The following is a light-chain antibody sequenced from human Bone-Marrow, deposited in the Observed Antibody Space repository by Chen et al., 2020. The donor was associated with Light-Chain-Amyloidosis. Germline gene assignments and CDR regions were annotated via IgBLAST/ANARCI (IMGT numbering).Light chain of an antibody. V-gene: IGLV2-14*01. J-gene: IGLJ1*01. CDR1: SSDVGGDNH. Sequence: QSALTQPAAVSGSPGQSITISCTGTSSDVGGDNHVSWYQQHPDKAPKLMIYEVTNRPSWVPDRFSGSKSDNTASLTISGLKTEDEADYFCSSYTSTNTLVFGSGTRVTVL. CDR2: EVT. CDR3: SSYTSTNTLV.